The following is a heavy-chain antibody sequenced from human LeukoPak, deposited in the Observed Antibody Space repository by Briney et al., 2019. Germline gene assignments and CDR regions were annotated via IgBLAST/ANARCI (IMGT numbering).Heavy chain of an antibody. J-gene: IGHJ4*02. CDR3: ARVVMGATTIDY. D-gene: IGHD1-26*01. CDR2: IYYSGST. CDR1: GGSISSSSYY. V-gene: IGHV4-39*07. Sequence: PSETLSLTCTVSGGSISSSSYYWGWIRQPPGKGLEWIGSIYYSGSTYYNPSLKSRVTISVDTSKNQFSLKLSSVTAADTAVYYCARVVMGATTIDYWGQGTLVTVSS.